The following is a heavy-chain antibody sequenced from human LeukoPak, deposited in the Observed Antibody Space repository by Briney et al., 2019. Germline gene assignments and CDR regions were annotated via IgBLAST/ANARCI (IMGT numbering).Heavy chain of an antibody. CDR3: AREAGDYVWGSYRYGAEYFQH. J-gene: IGHJ1*01. V-gene: IGHV1-18*04. CDR1: GYTFTSYG. Sequence: ASAKVSCMASGYTFTSYGISWVRQAPGQGLEWMGWISAYNGNTNYAQKLQGRVTMTTDTSTSTAYMELRSLRSDDTAVYYCAREAGDYVWGSYRYGAEYFQHWGQGTLVTVSS. D-gene: IGHD3-16*02. CDR2: ISAYNGNT.